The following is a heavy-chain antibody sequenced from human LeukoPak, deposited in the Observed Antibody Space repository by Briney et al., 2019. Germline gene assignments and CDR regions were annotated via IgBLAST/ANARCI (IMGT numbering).Heavy chain of an antibody. J-gene: IGHJ3*02. CDR2: IYSGGST. CDR3: ARGVVVVPAASDAFDI. Sequence: GGSLRLSCAASGFTVSSNYMSWVRQAPGKGLEWVSVIYSGGSTYYADSVKGRFTISRDNSKNTLYLQMNSLRAEDTAVYYCARGVVVVPAASDAFDIWGQGTMVTVSS. CDR1: GFTVSSNY. V-gene: IGHV3-53*01. D-gene: IGHD2-2*01.